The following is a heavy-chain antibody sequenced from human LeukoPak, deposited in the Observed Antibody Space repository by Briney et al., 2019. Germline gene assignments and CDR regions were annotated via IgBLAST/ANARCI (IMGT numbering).Heavy chain of an antibody. CDR3: ARDVGYCSSTSCSRGDY. D-gene: IGHD2-2*01. J-gene: IGHJ4*02. CDR2: IYPRDGST. V-gene: IGHV1-46*01. Sequence: ASVKVSCKESGYTFTSNYIHWVRQAPGQGLEWMGMIYPRDGSTSYAQKFQGRVTMTTDTSTTTAYMELRSLRSDDTAVYYCARDVGYCSSTSCSRGDYWGQGTLVTVSS. CDR1: GYTFTSNY.